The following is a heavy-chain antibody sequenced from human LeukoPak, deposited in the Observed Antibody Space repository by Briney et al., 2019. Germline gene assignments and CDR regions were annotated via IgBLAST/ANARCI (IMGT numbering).Heavy chain of an antibody. J-gene: IGHJ4*02. V-gene: IGHV3-23*01. CDR2: ITASGSST. CDR1: GFTFRSYA. CDR3: AKDVSPLGWYLDS. D-gene: IGHD2-15*01. Sequence: GGSLGLSCPAPGFTFRSYALTWFGQAQGRGLAWVATITASGSSTFHADSVKGRFTISRDNSKNTLYLLVDSLRAEDTAIYYCAKDVSPLGWYLDSWGQGVPVTVSS.